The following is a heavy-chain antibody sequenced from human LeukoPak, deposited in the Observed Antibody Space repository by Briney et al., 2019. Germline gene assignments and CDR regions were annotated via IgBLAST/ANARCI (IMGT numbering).Heavy chain of an antibody. V-gene: IGHV1-69*04. J-gene: IGHJ4*02. CDR2: IIPILGIA. CDR1: GGTFSSYA. D-gene: IGHD1-26*01. CDR3: ARVEVADLYSGSYYVDY. Sequence: SVKASCKASGGTFSSYAISWVRQAPGQGLEWMGRIIPILGIANYAQKFQGRVTITADKSTSTAYMELSSLRSEDTAVYYCARVEVADLYSGSYYVDYWGQGTLVTVSS.